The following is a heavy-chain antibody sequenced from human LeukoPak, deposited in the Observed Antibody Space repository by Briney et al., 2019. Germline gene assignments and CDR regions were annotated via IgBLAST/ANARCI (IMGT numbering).Heavy chain of an antibody. V-gene: IGHV3-7*01. CDR2: INQDGSEK. J-gene: IGHJ4*02. Sequence: GGPLRLSCAASGFIFSTYWMSWVRQAPGKGLEWVANINQDGSEKYSVDSVKGRFTISRDNAKSSLYLQMNSLRADDTAVYYCARDRALYDSRRGYYYTEDDYWGQGTLVTVSS. CDR3: ARDRALYDSRRGYYYTEDDY. CDR1: GFIFSTYW. D-gene: IGHD3-22*01.